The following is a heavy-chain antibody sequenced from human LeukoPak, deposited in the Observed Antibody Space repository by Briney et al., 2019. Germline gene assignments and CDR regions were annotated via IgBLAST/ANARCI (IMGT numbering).Heavy chain of an antibody. Sequence: GGSLRLSCAASGFTFSSYSMNWVRQAPGKGLEWVSSISSSSSYIYYADSVKGRFTISRDNSKNTLYLQMNSLRAEDTAVYYCAKKMGYIVVVTASTPIDYWGQGTLVTVSS. V-gene: IGHV3-21*01. CDR2: ISSSSSYI. D-gene: IGHD2-21*02. CDR3: AKKMGYIVVVTASTPIDY. J-gene: IGHJ4*02. CDR1: GFTFSSYS.